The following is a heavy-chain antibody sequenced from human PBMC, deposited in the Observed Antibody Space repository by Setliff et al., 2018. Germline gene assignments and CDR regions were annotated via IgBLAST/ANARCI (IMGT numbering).Heavy chain of an antibody. V-gene: IGHV3-74*01. J-gene: IGHJ3*02. CDR3: ARVYYDSPWAFDI. CDR2: INTDGSST. CDR1: GFTFSNCW. Sequence: GESLKISCAASGFTFSNCWMHWVRRAPGKGLVWVSRINTDGSSTTHADSVKGRFTISRDNAKNTLYLQMNSLRAEDTAVYYCARVYYDSPWAFDIWGQGTMVTVSS. D-gene: IGHD3-22*01.